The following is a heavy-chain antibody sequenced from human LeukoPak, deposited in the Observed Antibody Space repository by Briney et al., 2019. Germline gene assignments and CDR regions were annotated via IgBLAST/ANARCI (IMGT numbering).Heavy chain of an antibody. J-gene: IGHJ4*02. CDR1: GGSISSSNW. CDR2: INHSGSI. D-gene: IGHD2-15*01. Sequence: SETLSLTCAVSGGSISSSNWWSWIRQPPGKGLQWIGEINHSGSIKNNASLKSRVTISIDTSKNQFSLKLSSVTAADTAVYYCARGLSRLPPGGYWGQGTLVTVSS. V-gene: IGHV4-4*02. CDR3: ARGLSRLPPGGY.